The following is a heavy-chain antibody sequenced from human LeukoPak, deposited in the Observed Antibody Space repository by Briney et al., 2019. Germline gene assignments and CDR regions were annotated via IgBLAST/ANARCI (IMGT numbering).Heavy chain of an antibody. CDR2: ISGSGGST. CDR1: GFAFSNYA. V-gene: IGHV3-23*01. Sequence: PGGSLRLSCAASGFAFSNYAMSWVRQAPGKGLEWVSTISGSGGSTYYADSVEGRFTISRDNSKSMLYLQMNSLRAEDTAVYYCARGRFIRASILWWPWGQGTLVTVSS. D-gene: IGHD2-21*01. J-gene: IGHJ4*02. CDR3: ARGRFIRASILWWP.